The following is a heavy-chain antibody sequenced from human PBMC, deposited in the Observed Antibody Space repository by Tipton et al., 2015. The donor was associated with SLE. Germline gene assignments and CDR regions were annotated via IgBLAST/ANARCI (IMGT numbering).Heavy chain of an antibody. CDR1: GGSITSDY. J-gene: IGHJ4*02. V-gene: IGHV4-59*12. CDR3: ARRRFQSASDY. D-gene: IGHD2-21*01. CDR2: IYYSGRT. Sequence: TLSLTCTVSGGSITSDYWDWIRQPPGKGLEWIGTIYYSGRTDYNPSLKSRVTMSVDTSMNQFSLKLNSVTAADTAVYYCARRRFQSASDYWGQGTLVSVSS.